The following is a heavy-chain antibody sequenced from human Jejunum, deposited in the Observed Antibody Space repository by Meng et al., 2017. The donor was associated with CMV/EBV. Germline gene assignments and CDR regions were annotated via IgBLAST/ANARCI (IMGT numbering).Heavy chain of an antibody. CDR1: FTSNNYA. J-gene: IGHJ4*02. CDR3: ARGRVSYTTWSPQAY. V-gene: IGHV3-30*02. D-gene: IGHD6-6*01. CDR2: IRYDGSNN. Sequence: FTSNNYAMHWVRQAPGKWLEWVAFIRYDGSNNFYADSVKGRFTIARDNSKNTLYLQMNSLRADDTAIYYCARGRVSYTTWSPQAYWGQGTLVTVSS.